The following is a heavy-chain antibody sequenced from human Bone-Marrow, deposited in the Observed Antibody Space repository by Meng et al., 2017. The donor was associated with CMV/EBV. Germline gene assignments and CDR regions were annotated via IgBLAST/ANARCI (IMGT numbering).Heavy chain of an antibody. V-gene: IGHV1-2*02. J-gene: IGHJ4*02. CDR1: GYNFTGNY. D-gene: IGHD3-3*01. Sequence: GYNFTGNYMHWVRQAPGQGLEWMGWINPNSGGTNYAQKFQGRVTMTRDTSISTAYMELSRLRSDDTAVYYCARDPTNYDFWSGYFDYWGQGTLVTVSS. CDR3: ARDPTNYDFWSGYFDY. CDR2: INPNSGGT.